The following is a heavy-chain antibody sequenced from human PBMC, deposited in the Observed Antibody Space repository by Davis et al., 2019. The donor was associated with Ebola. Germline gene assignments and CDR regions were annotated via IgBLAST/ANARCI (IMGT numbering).Heavy chain of an antibody. CDR2: TYYRSKWFV. Sequence: MPSETLSLTCVISRDSVPSNSAAWNWIRQSPPRGLEWLGRTYYRSKWFVDYAVSVKSRITINPDTSKNQVSLQLTSVTPEDTAVYYCARDPPYDQGYDFWGQGTLVTVSS. J-gene: IGHJ4*02. CDR3: ARDPPYDQGYDF. D-gene: IGHD3-16*01. CDR1: RDSVPSNSAA. V-gene: IGHV6-1*01.